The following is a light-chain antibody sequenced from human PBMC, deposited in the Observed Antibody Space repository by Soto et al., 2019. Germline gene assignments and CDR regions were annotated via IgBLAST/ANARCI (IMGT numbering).Light chain of an antibody. CDR1: QSVSGSY. CDR3: QQYGSSPFT. V-gene: IGKV3-20*01. Sequence: EIVMTQSPGTLSLSPGEAATLSCRASQSVSGSYLAWYQQKPGQAPRLVIYGASSRATGIPDRFSGSGSGTDFTLTISRLEPEDFAVYYCQQYGSSPFTFGQGTRLEIK. J-gene: IGKJ5*01. CDR2: GAS.